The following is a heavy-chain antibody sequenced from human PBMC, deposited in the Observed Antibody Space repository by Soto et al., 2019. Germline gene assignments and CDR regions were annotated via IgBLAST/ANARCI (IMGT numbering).Heavy chain of an antibody. D-gene: IGHD6-13*01. CDR3: ARVSGEAAAGTFSDVY. CDR1: GGTFSSYA. J-gene: IGHJ4*02. Sequence: QVQLVQSGAEVKKPGSSVKVSCKASGGTFSSYAISWVRQAPGQGLEWMGGIIPIFGTANYAQKFQGRVTITADESTSTADMELSSLRSEDTAVYYCARVSGEAAAGTFSDVYWGQGTLVTVSS. CDR2: IIPIFGTA. V-gene: IGHV1-69*12.